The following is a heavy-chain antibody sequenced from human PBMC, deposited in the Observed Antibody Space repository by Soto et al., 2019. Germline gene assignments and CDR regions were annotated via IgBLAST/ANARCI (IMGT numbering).Heavy chain of an antibody. CDR2: IYPGDSET. CDR3: ARQGSNGAFCYYALDV. CDR1: GYRFSSYW. Sequence: GESLKISCKGSGYRFSSYWIGWVRQMPGKGLEWMGFIYPGDSETRYSPSFQGQVTISVDKSIDTAYLQWSSLQASDTGIYYCARQGSNGAFCYYALDVLDQGTTVTVSS. D-gene: IGHD6-19*01. V-gene: IGHV5-51*01. J-gene: IGHJ6*02.